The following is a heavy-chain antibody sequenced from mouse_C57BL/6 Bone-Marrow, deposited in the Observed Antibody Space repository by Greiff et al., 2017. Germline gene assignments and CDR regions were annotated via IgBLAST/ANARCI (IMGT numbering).Heavy chain of an antibody. V-gene: IGHV1-72*01. D-gene: IGHD4-1*01. Sequence: VQLQPPGAELVKPGASVKLSCKASGYTFTSYWMHWVKQRPGRGLEWIGRIDPNSGGTKYNEKFKSKATLTVDKPSSTAYMQLSILTSEDVAFYSCASCNWDNAMDFWGQGTSVTVSS. CDR3: ASCNWDNAMDF. J-gene: IGHJ4*01. CDR1: GYTFTSYW. CDR2: IDPNSGGT.